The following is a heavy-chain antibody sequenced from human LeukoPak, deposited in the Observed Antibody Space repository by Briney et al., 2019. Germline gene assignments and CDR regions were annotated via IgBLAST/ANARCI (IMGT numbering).Heavy chain of an antibody. V-gene: IGHV4-61*05. Sequence: SETLSLTCTVSGGSISSSSYYWSWIRQPPGKGLEWIGYIYYSGSTNYNPSLKSRVTISVDTSKNQFSLKLSSVTAADTAVYYCARHGHDSGNFEAHFDYWGQGTLVTVSS. J-gene: IGHJ4*02. CDR2: IYYSGST. CDR1: GGSISSSSYY. CDR3: ARHGHDSGNFEAHFDY. D-gene: IGHD3-22*01.